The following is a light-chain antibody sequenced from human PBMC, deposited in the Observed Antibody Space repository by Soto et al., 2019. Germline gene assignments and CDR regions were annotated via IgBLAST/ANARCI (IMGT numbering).Light chain of an antibody. V-gene: IGKV3-11*01. J-gene: IGKJ5*01. CDR2: DGS. CDR3: QQRTRWPMT. Sequence: EIVLTQSPATLSVSPPARVTLSCRASQNLHSFLNWYQQRPGQDPRPPIYDGSKRPAGVPDRISGDGSGTDYTLTISRLEPEEFAVYECQQRTRWPMTFGQGTRLEIK. CDR1: QNLHSF.